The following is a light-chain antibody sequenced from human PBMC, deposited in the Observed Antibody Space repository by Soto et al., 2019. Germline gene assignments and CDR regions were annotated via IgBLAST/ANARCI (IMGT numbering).Light chain of an antibody. CDR3: QQYNNWPLT. Sequence: EIVLTQSPATLSVSPGERVTLSCRASQSVSINLAWYQQRPGQAPRLLIYGASTRATGIPGSFSGSGSGTEFTLTISSLQSEDFAAYYGQQYNNWPLTFGGGTKVEIK. J-gene: IGKJ4*01. CDR1: QSVSIN. CDR2: GAS. V-gene: IGKV3-15*01.